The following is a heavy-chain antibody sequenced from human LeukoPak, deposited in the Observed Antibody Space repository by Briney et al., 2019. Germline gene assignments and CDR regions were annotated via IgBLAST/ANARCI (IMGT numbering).Heavy chain of an antibody. J-gene: IGHJ4*02. CDR3: AKDRTTVTTFADY. CDR1: GFTFSSYG. D-gene: IGHD4-17*01. CDR2: IWYDGSNK. Sequence: GGSLRLSCAASGFTFSSYGMHWVRQAPGKGVEGVAVIWYDGSNKYYADSVKGRFTISRDNSKNTLYLQMNSLRAEDTAVYYCAKDRTTVTTFADYWGQGTLVTVSS. V-gene: IGHV3-33*06.